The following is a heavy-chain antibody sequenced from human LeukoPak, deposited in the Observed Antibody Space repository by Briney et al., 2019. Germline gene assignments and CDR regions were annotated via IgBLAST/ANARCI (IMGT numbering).Heavy chain of an antibody. V-gene: IGHV4-59*01. CDR2: IYYSGST. CDR1: GGSISSYY. CDR3: ARGVPEYYDFWSGYFYYFDY. D-gene: IGHD3-3*01. J-gene: IGHJ4*02. Sequence: PSETLSLTCTVSGGSISSYYWSWLRQPPGKGLEWIGYIYYSGSTNYNPSLKSRVIISVDTSKNQLSLKLTSVTAADTAVYYCARGVPEYYDFWSGYFYYFDYWGQGTLVTVSS.